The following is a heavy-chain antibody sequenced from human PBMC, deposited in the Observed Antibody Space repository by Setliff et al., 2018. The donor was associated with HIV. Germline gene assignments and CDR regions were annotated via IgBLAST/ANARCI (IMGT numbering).Heavy chain of an antibody. Sequence: PSETLSLTCTVSGGSIGGYYWSWIRQPPGTGLEWLGCIYSGGSTNYNPSLESRVTISLDTSKNQFSLRLTSVTAADTAVYYCARVRSYGSAYDAFDVWGPETMVTVSS. CDR3: ARVRSYGSAYDAFDV. CDR2: IYSGGST. J-gene: IGHJ3*01. CDR1: GGSIGGYY. V-gene: IGHV4-4*08. D-gene: IGHD3-10*01.